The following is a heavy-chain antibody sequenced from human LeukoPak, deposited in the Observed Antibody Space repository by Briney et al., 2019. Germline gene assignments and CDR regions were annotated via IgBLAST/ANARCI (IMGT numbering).Heavy chain of an antibody. CDR1: GFTFSSYS. CDR3: ARAAIAVAGTEAGY. V-gene: IGHV3-21*01. Sequence: GGSLRLSCAASGFTFSSYSMNWVRQAPGKGLEWVSSISSSSSYIYYADSVKGRFTISRDNAKNSLYLQMNSLRAEGTAVYYCARAAIAVAGTEAGYWGQGTLVTVSS. D-gene: IGHD6-19*01. CDR2: ISSSSSYI. J-gene: IGHJ4*02.